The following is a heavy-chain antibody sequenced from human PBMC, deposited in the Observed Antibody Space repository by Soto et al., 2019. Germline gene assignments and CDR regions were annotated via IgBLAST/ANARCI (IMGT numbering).Heavy chain of an antibody. CDR2: INSDGSST. J-gene: IGHJ4*02. D-gene: IGHD2-15*01. V-gene: IGHV3-74*01. CDR1: GFTFSSYW. CDR3: VRTSLVVAAATREDY. Sequence: EVQLVESGGGLVQPGGSLRLSCAASGFTFSSYWMHWVHQAPGKGLVWVSRINSDGSSTSYAGSVKGRFTISRDNAKNTLYLQMNSLRAEDTAVYYCVRTSLVVAAATREDYWGQGTLVTVSS.